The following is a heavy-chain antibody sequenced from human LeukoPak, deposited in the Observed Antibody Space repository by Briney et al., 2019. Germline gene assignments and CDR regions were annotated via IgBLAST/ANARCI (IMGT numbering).Heavy chain of an antibody. V-gene: IGHV4-59*01. J-gene: IGHJ3*02. Sequence: SETLSLTCTVSGGSISSYYWSWIRQPPGKGLEWIGYIYYSGSTNYNPSLKSRVTISVDTSKNQFSLKLSSVTAADTAVYYCARATYYYGSSGYYSRGFLAFDIWGQGTMVTVSS. D-gene: IGHD3-22*01. CDR3: ARATYYYGSSGYYSRGFLAFDI. CDR1: GGSISSYY. CDR2: IYYSGST.